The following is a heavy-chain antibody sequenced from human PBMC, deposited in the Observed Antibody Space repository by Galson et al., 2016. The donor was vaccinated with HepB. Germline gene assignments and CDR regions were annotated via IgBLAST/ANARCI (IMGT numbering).Heavy chain of an antibody. V-gene: IGHV3-53*01. CDR3: ARGEDSSGQNTDY. CDR1: GFTVSSTF. CDR2: IYSGDST. J-gene: IGHJ4*02. Sequence: SLRLSCAASGFTVSSTFMTWVRQAPGKGLEWVLVIYSGDSTNYADSVKGRFTISRDNSKNTLYLQMNSLRVEDTAVYYCARGEDSSGQNTDYWGQGTLVTVSS. D-gene: IGHD6-19*01.